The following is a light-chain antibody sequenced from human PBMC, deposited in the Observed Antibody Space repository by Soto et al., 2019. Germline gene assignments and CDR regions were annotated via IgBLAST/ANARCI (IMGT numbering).Light chain of an antibody. J-gene: IGKJ4*01. V-gene: IGKV1-9*01. CDR2: SAS. Sequence: DIQLTQSPPFLSASVGDRVTMTCRASLGISGYLAWYQQKPGKVPRLLIYSASSLQSGVPSRFSGSGSGTEFTLTISSLQPEDFASYYCQQLDRYPFTFGGGTKVEI. CDR1: LGISGY. CDR3: QQLDRYPFT.